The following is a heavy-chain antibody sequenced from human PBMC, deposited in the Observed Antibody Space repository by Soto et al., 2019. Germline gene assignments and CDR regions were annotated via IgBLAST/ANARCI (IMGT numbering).Heavy chain of an antibody. CDR3: ARVGSAWPPYLDY. Sequence: EVQLVESGGGLVQPGGSLRLSCAASGFTFSSYWMHWVRQAPGKGLVWVSRIKSDGSSTNYADSVRGRFTLSSDNAKNTLYLQMDSLRAADTAVYYCARVGSAWPPYLDYGGQGTLVTVSS. CDR2: IKSDGSST. D-gene: IGHD6-19*01. V-gene: IGHV3-74*01. CDR1: GFTFSSYW. J-gene: IGHJ4*02.